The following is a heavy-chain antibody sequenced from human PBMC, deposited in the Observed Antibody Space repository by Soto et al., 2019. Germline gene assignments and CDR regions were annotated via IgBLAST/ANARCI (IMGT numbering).Heavy chain of an antibody. J-gene: IGHJ6*02. D-gene: IGHD3-16*01. Sequence: EVQLVESGGGLIQPGGSLRLSCAASGLSVSSNYMTWVRQTPGKVLEWVSTIYPSGTTFYADTVKGRFAVSRDISNNTLYLEMNSPRVEDTAVYYCAKDAPAYKFYGVDVWGLGTTVTVSS. V-gene: IGHV3-53*01. CDR3: AKDAPAYKFYGVDV. CDR1: GLSVSSNY. CDR2: IYPSGTT.